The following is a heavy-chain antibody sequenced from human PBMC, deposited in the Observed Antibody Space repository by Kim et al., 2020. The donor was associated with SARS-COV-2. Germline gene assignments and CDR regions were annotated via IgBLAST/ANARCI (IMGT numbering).Heavy chain of an antibody. CDR2: ISSSSSYI. CDR1: GFTFSSYS. J-gene: IGHJ6*02. V-gene: IGHV3-21*01. D-gene: IGHD2-21*02. Sequence: GGSLRLSCAASGFTFSSYSMNWVRQAPGKGLEWVSSISSSSSYIYYADSVKGRFTISRDNAKNSLYLQMNSLRAEDTAVYYCARDGIVVVTAIGYGMDVWGQGTTVTVSS. CDR3: ARDGIVVVTAIGYGMDV.